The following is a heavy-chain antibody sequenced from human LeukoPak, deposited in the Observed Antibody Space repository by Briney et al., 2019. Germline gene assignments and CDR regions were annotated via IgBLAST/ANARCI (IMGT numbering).Heavy chain of an antibody. J-gene: IGHJ5*02. CDR3: ARAPT. CDR1: GFTFSDHA. Sequence: GGSLRLSCAASGFTFSDHAMNWFRQTPGKGLEWVGFIRNQAYGGTTEYAASVKGRFTISRDNSKSIVYLQMNTLKVEDTGVYYCARAPTWGPGIRVTVSS. V-gene: IGHV3-49*03. CDR2: IRNQAYGGTT.